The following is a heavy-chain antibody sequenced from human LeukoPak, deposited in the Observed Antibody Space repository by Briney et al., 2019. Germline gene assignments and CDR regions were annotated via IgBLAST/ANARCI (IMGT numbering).Heavy chain of an antibody. Sequence: GGSLRLSCAASGFTVSSNYMSWVRQAPGKGLEWVSVIYSGGSTYYADSVKGRFTISRDNAKNSLYLQMNSLRAEDTAVYYCARVRNSYDFWSGYYLDYWGQGTLVAVSS. J-gene: IGHJ4*02. D-gene: IGHD3-3*01. V-gene: IGHV3-53*01. CDR1: GFTVSSNY. CDR2: IYSGGST. CDR3: ARVRNSYDFWSGYYLDY.